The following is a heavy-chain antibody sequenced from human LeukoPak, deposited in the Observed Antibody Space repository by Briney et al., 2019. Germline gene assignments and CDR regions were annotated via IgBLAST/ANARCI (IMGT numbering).Heavy chain of an antibody. D-gene: IGHD5-12*01. V-gene: IGHV5-51*01. Sequence: GESLKISCKGSGYTFDTYWIGWVRQMPGKGLEWMGIIYPGDSDTRYSPSFQGQVTISADKSISTAYLQWSSLKASDTAMYYCARLAAGSGYDGGVVSYFDYWGQGTLVTVSS. J-gene: IGHJ4*02. CDR1: GYTFDTYW. CDR2: IYPGDSDT. CDR3: ARLAAGSGYDGGVVSYFDY.